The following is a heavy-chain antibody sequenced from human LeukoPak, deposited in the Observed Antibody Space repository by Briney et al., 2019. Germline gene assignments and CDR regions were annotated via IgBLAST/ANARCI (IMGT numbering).Heavy chain of an antibody. CDR3: ARFRYCNSTSCLYYYYYYGMDV. J-gene: IGHJ6*02. V-gene: IGHV4-34*12. Sequence: SETLSLTCAVYGGSFSGYYWSWIRQPRGKGLEWIGEIIHSGSTNYNPSLKGRVTISVDTSKSQFSLKLSSVTAADPAVYYCARFRYCNSTSCLYYYYYYGMDVWGQGTTVTVSS. CDR1: GGSFSGYY. CDR2: IIHSGST. D-gene: IGHD2-2*01.